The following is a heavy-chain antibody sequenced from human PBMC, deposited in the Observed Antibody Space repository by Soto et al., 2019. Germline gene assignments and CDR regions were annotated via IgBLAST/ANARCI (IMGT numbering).Heavy chain of an antibody. CDR3: AVNIVATTGWGYYYAMDV. CDR1: GGTFSSYA. V-gene: IGHV1-69*01. CDR2: IIPIFGTA. D-gene: IGHD5-12*01. Sequence: HVQLVQSGAEVEKPGPSVKVSCKASGGTFSSYAISWVRQAPGQGLEWMGGIIPIFGTANYAQKFQGRVTITADEPTSTAYMELSSLRSEDTAVYYCAVNIVATTGWGYYYAMDVWGQGPTVTASS. J-gene: IGHJ6*02.